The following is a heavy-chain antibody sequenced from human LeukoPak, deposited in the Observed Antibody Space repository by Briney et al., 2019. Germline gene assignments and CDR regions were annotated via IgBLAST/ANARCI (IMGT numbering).Heavy chain of an antibody. CDR2: INQDGSEK. CDR1: GFTFSSYW. J-gene: IGHJ4*02. CDR3: ARDSHRALEY. Sequence: GGSLRLSCAASGFTFSSYWMHWVRQAPGKGLEWVAIINQDGSEKYYVDSVKGRFTISRDNAKNSLYLQMNSLRAEDTAVYYCARDSHRALEYWGQGILLTVSS. V-gene: IGHV3-7*01. D-gene: IGHD1-14*01.